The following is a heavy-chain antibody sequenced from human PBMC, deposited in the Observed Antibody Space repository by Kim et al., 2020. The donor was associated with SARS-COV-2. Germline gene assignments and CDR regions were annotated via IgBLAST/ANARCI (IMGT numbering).Heavy chain of an antibody. D-gene: IGHD2-21*01. CDR3: ARGAILGFDP. Sequence: SETLSLTCTVSGGSIISYYWSWIRQPPGKGLEWIGYIYYSGSTNYNPSLKSRVTISVDTSKNQFSLKLSSVTAADTAVYYCARGAILGFDPWGQGTLVTV. CDR2: IYYSGST. J-gene: IGHJ5*02. CDR1: GGSIISYY. V-gene: IGHV4-59*01.